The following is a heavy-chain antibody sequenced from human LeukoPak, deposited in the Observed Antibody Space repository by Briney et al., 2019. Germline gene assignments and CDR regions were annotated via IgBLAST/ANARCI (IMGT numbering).Heavy chain of an antibody. Sequence: SETLSLTCAVSGGSISSTNWWSWVRQPPGKGLEWIGEIYHSGTTNYDPSLKSRVTISVDKSKNQFSLKLSSLTAADTAVYYCASRDGYNYYFDYWGQGTLVTVSS. D-gene: IGHD5-24*01. J-gene: IGHJ4*02. CDR1: GGSISSTNW. CDR2: IYHSGTT. CDR3: ASRDGYNYYFDY. V-gene: IGHV4-4*02.